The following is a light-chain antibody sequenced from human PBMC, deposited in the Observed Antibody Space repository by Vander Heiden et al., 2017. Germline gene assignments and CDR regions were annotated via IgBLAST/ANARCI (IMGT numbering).Light chain of an antibody. CDR3: LLYYGGAQHWV. CDR1: TGTFTTGYY. V-gene: IGLV7-43*01. Sequence: TVVTQEPSLTVSPGGTVTLTCASSTGTFTTGYYPNWFQQKPGQAPRALIYSKSNKHSWTPARFSGSLLGGKAALTLSSVQPEDEAEYYCLLYYGGAQHWVFGGGTRLTVL. J-gene: IGLJ3*02. CDR2: SKS.